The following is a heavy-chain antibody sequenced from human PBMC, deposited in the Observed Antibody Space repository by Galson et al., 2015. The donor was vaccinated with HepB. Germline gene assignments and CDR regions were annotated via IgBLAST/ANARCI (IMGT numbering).Heavy chain of an antibody. Sequence: SVKVSCKASGGTFSSYAISWVRQAPGQGLEWMGRIIPILGIANYAQKFQGRVTITADKSTSTAYMELSSLRSEDTAVYYCARILPKAYCGGDCYSWAFDIWGQGTMVTVSS. CDR2: IIPILGIA. D-gene: IGHD2-21*02. CDR3: ARILPKAYCGGDCYSWAFDI. J-gene: IGHJ3*02. V-gene: IGHV1-69*04. CDR1: GGTFSSYA.